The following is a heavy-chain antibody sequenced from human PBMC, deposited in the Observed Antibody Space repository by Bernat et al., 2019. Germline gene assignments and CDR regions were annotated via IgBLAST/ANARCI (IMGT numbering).Heavy chain of an antibody. Sequence: QVQLVESGGGVVQPGRSLRLSCAASGFTFSSYGMHWVRQAPGKGLEWVAVISYDGSNKYYADSVKGRFTISRDNSKNTLYLQMNSLRAEDTAVYYCARDKVDYVGFLNGMDVWGQGTTVTVSS. D-gene: IGHD3-10*02. J-gene: IGHJ6*02. CDR2: ISYDGSNK. V-gene: IGHV3-30*03. CDR1: GFTFSSYG. CDR3: ARDKVDYVGFLNGMDV.